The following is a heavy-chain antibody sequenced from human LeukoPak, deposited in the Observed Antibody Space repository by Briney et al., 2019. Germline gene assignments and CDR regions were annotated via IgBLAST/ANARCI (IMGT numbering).Heavy chain of an antibody. J-gene: IGHJ4*02. V-gene: IGHV3-74*01. CDR2: INSDGSST. CDR1: GFTFSSYW. Sequence: GGSLRLSCVASGFTFSSYWMHWVRQAPGKGLVWVSRINSDGSSTSYADSVKGRFTISRDNAKNTLYLQMNSLRAEDTAVYYCARDPDIVVVVAAMPFNYWGQGTLVTVSS. CDR3: ARDPDIVVVVAAMPFNY. D-gene: IGHD2-15*01.